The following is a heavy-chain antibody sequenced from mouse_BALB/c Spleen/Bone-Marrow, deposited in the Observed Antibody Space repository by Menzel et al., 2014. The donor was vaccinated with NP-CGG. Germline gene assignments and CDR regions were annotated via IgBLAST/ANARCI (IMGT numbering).Heavy chain of an antibody. Sequence: EVKLMESGGGLVKPGGSLKLSCAASGFTLSDYYMYWVRQTPEKRLEWVATISEGGSYTYYPDSVKGRFTISRDNAKNNLYLQMSSLKSEDTAMYYCANYYGSSWFAYWGQGTLVTVSA. V-gene: IGHV5-4*02. J-gene: IGHJ3*01. CDR1: GFTLSDYY. CDR3: ANYYGSSWFAY. D-gene: IGHD1-1*01. CDR2: ISEGGSYT.